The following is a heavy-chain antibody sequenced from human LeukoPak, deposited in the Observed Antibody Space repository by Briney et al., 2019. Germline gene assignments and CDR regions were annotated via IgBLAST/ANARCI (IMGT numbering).Heavy chain of an antibody. CDR3: ARSARGVVAKYYYYYMDV. D-gene: IGHD2-2*01. CDR2: ISGSGGST. J-gene: IGHJ6*03. Sequence: GGSLRLSCAASGFTFSSYAMSWVRQAPGKGLEWVSAISGSGGSTYYADSVKGRFTISRDNSKNTLYLQMNSLRAEDTAVYYCARSARGVVAKYYYYYMDVWGKGTTVTVSS. V-gene: IGHV3-23*01. CDR1: GFTFSSYA.